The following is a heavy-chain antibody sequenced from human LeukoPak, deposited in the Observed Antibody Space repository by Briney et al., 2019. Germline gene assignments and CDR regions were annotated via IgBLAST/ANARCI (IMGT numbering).Heavy chain of an antibody. CDR3: VKGYCSSTSCSYYYYYGMDV. D-gene: IGHD2-2*01. CDR2: ISSNGGST. J-gene: IGHJ6*04. CDR1: GFTLSSYA. V-gene: IGHV3-64D*06. Sequence: GGSLRLSCSASGFTLSSYAMHWVRQAPGKGLEYVSAISSNGGSTYYADSVKGRFTISRDNSKNTLYLQMSSLRAEDTAVYYCVKGYCSSTSCSYYYYYGMDVWGKGTTVTVSS.